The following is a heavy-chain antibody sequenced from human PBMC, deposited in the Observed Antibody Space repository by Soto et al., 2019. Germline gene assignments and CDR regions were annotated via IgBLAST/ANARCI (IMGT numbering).Heavy chain of an antibody. Sequence: QVVESGGGLVPPGGSLRLSCAASGFPFTNYWMNWVRQTPGKGLMWVSRISPDGSDVGYADSVEGRFTVSRDNAKNNLYLQMHSLRAEDTAMYYCACWVHSVSVAPSDFDRWGRGTLVTVSS. CDR3: ACWVHSVSVAPSDFDR. CDR2: ISPDGSDV. CDR1: GFPFTNYW. D-gene: IGHD5-12*01. V-gene: IGHV3-74*01. J-gene: IGHJ4*02.